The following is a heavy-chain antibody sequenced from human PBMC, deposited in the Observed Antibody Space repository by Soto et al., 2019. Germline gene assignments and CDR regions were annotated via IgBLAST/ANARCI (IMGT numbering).Heavy chain of an antibody. CDR1: GYSFTSYW. Sequence: GESLKISCEGSGYSFTSYWIAWVRQMPGKGLEWMGTFYPGDSDARYSPSFQGQVTISADKSISTAYLQWSSLKASDTAMYYCARLEWEPDYYYYGMDVCGQGTTVTVSS. V-gene: IGHV5-51*01. CDR2: FYPGDSDA. J-gene: IGHJ6*02. CDR3: ARLEWEPDYYYYGMDV. D-gene: IGHD1-26*01.